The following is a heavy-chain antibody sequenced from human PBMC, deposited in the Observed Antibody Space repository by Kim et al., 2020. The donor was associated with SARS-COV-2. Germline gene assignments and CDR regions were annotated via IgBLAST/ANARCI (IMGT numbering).Heavy chain of an antibody. V-gene: IGHV3-33*01. J-gene: IGHJ1*01. D-gene: IGHD6-13*01. Sequence: GGSLRLSCAASGFTFSSYGMHWVRQAPGKGLEWVAVIWNDGSNKYYADSVKGRFTISRDNSKNTLYLQMNSLRAEDTAVYYCARDHGIAAAGTGEYFQHWGQGTLVTVSS. CDR2: IWNDGSNK. CDR1: GFTFSSYG. CDR3: ARDHGIAAAGTGEYFQH.